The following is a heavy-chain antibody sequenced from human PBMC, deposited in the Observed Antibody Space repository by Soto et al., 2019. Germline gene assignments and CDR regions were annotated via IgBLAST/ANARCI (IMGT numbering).Heavy chain of an antibody. J-gene: IGHJ6*02. V-gene: IGHV4-30-2*01. CDR3: ASRPFYYYGLDV. Sequence: SETLSLTCTVSCGSITTAGYSWSWIRQPPGKALEWIGYVYHTGNAYPKPSLKSRVTISLARSKNQFSLKMTSVTAADTALYYCASRPFYYYGLDVWGQGTTVTVSS. CDR2: VYHTGNA. CDR1: CGSITTAGYS.